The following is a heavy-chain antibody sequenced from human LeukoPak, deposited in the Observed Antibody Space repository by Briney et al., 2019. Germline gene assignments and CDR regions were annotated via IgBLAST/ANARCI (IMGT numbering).Heavy chain of an antibody. V-gene: IGHV3-9*01. CDR2: ITWNSDTI. D-gene: IGHD5-12*01. Sequence: GGSLRLSCAASGFTFDDYVMHWVRQAPGKGLEWVSGITWNSDTIAYADSVKGRFTISRDNAKNSLYLQMNSLRAEDTAVYYCARVSGYDSGYYYYMDVWGKGTTVTVSS. J-gene: IGHJ6*03. CDR1: GFTFDDYV. CDR3: ARVSGYDSGYYYYMDV.